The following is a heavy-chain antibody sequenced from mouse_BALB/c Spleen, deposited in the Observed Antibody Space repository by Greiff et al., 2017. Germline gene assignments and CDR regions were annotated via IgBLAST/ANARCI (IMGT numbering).Heavy chain of an antibody. V-gene: IGHV1S41*01. CDR2: IAPGSGST. Sequence: DLVKPGASVKLSCKASGYTFTSYWINWIKQRPGQGLEWIGRIAPGSGSTYYNEMFKGKATLTVDTSSSTAYIQLSSLSSEDSAVYFCERDSWFAYWGQGTLVTVSA. CDR1: GYTFTSYW. CDR3: ERDSWFAY. J-gene: IGHJ3*01.